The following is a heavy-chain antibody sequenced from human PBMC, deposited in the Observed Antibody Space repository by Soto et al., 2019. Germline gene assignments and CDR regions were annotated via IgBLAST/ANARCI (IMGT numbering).Heavy chain of an antibody. D-gene: IGHD4-17*01. CDR2: ISYDGSNK. CDR1: GFTFSSYG. V-gene: IGHV3-30*18. Sequence: QVQLVESGGGVVQPGRFLRLSCAASGFTFSSYGMHWVRQAPGKGLEWVAVISYDGSNKYYADSVKGRFTISRDNSKNTLYLQMNSLRAEDTAVYYCAKLVTTVAHDAFDIWGQGTMVTVSS. J-gene: IGHJ3*02. CDR3: AKLVTTVAHDAFDI.